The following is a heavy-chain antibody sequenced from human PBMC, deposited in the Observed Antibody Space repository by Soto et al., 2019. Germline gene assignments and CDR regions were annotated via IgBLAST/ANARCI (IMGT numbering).Heavy chain of an antibody. V-gene: IGHV1-18*01. CDR1: GYTYVTYD. D-gene: IGHD5-12*01. J-gene: IGHJ5*02. CDR2: ISTYSGDT. CDR3: ARHHGPTTSENWFDP. Sequence: LCCKASGYTYVTYDSSWVRQAHEQGLEWMGWISTYSGDTKYAQKFQGRVTMTTDTSTTTAYLELRSLRSDDTAVYYCARHHGPTTSENWFDPWGQGTLVTVSS.